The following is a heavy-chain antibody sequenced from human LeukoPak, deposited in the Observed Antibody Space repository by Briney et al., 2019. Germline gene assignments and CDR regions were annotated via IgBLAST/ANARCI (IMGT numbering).Heavy chain of an antibody. CDR3: AKDQGQAVVPRRFDY. J-gene: IGHJ4*02. Sequence: GGSLRLSYAASGFMFSNFAMSWVRQAPGKGLEWVSTIYYSGGNTYSADSVKGRFTISRDNAKNTLYLQMNSLRAEDTAVYYCAKDQGQAVVPRRFDYWGQGTLVTVSS. V-gene: IGHV3-23*01. D-gene: IGHD2-2*01. CDR1: GFMFSNFA. CDR2: IYYSGGNT.